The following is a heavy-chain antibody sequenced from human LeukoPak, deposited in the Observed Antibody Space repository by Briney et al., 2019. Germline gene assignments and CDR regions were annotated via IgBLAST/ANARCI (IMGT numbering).Heavy chain of an antibody. CDR1: GFTFSSYS. CDR2: ISGSGGST. CDR3: AKDIIARAHYYYYGMDV. J-gene: IGHJ6*02. D-gene: IGHD6-13*01. Sequence: PGGSLRLSCAASGFTFSSYSMNWVRQAPGKGLEWVSAISGSGGSTYYADSVKGRFTISRDNSKNTLYLQMNSLRAEDTAVYYCAKDIIARAHYYYYGMDVWGQGTTVTVSS. V-gene: IGHV3-23*01.